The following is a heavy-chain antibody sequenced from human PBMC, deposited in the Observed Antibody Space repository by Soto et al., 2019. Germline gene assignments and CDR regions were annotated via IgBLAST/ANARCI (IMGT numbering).Heavy chain of an antibody. CDR3: ARHEKIHPPDY. Sequence: SETLSLTCTVSGGSISSSSYYWGWIRQPPGKGLEWIGSIYYSGSTYYNPSLKSRVTISVDTSKNQFSLKLSSVTAADTAVYYCARHEKIHPPDYWGQGTLVTVSS. CDR1: GGSISSSSYY. CDR2: IYYSGST. V-gene: IGHV4-39*01. D-gene: IGHD5-18*01. J-gene: IGHJ4*02.